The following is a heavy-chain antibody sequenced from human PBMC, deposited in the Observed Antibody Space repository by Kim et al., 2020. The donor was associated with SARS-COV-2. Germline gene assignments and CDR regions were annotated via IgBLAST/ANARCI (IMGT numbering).Heavy chain of an antibody. D-gene: IGHD2-2*01. V-gene: IGHV3-21*01. CDR3: ARDLSSSTSCYYY. J-gene: IGHJ4*02. Sequence: YPASLKGRFTVSRDNAESSLYLQMTSLRAEDSAVYYCARDLSSSTSCYYYWGQGTLVTVSS.